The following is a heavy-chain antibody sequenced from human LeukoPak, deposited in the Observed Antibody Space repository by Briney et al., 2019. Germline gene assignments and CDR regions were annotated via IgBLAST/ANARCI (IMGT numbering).Heavy chain of an antibody. V-gene: IGHV4-34*01. CDR3: ARSFRRWLRLRAGNWFNP. J-gene: IGHJ5*02. D-gene: IGHD5-12*01. CDR2: INHSGST. CDR1: GGSFSGYY. Sequence: PSETLSLTCAVYGGSFSGYYWSWIRQPPGKGLEWIGEINHSGSTNYNPSLKSRVTISVDTSKNQFSLKLSSVTAADTAVYYCARSFRRWLRLRAGNWFNPWGQGTLVTVSS.